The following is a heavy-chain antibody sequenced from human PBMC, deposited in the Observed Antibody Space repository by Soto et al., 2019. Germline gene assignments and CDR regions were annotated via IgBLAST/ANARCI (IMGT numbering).Heavy chain of an antibody. J-gene: IGHJ6*02. CDR1: GYTFTSYG. Sequence: QVQLVQSGAEVKKPGASVKVSCKASGYTFTSYGISWVRQAPGQGLEWMGWISAYNGNTNYAQKLQGRVTMTTDTSTSTAYMELRSLRSDDTAVYYCARDYYDSSGYYLPYYYYGMDVWGQGTTVTVSS. V-gene: IGHV1-18*01. CDR3: ARDYYDSSGYYLPYYYYGMDV. D-gene: IGHD3-22*01. CDR2: ISAYNGNT.